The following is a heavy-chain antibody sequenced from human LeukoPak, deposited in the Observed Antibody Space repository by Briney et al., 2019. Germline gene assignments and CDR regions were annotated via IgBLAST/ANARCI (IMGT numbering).Heavy chain of an antibody. V-gene: IGHV3-30-3*01. J-gene: IGHJ6*02. CDR2: TSFDLNVK. CDR3: ARVERYFDWLFSYYYYGMDV. Sequence: GGSLRLSCAASGFTFRNYVIHWVRQAPGKGLEWVAVTSFDLNVKLYADSVKGRFTISRDNSKNTLYLQMNSLRAEDTAVYYCARVERYFDWLFSYYYYGMDVWGQGTTVTVSS. CDR1: GFTFRNYV. D-gene: IGHD3-9*01.